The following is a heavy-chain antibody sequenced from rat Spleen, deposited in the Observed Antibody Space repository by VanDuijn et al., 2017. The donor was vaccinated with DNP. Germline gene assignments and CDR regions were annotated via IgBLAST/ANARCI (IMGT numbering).Heavy chain of an antibody. CDR3: ARRSTWFYWYFDF. D-gene: IGHD1-12*03. J-gene: IGHJ1*01. CDR2: ISPSGDNT. V-gene: IGHV5S13*01. Sequence: ELQLVESGGDLVLPGRSLKLSCTASGFTFSTYGMAWVRQAPTKGLEWVASISPSGDNTYYRDSVKVRFTVSRDNAKSSLYLQMDSLRSEDTATYYWARRSTWFYWYFDFWGPGCMVTASS. CDR1: GFTFSTYG.